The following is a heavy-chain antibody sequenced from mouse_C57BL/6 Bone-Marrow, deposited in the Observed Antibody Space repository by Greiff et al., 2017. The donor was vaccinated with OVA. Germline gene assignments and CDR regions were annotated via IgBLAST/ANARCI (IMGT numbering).Heavy chain of an antibody. V-gene: IGHV5-16*01. J-gene: IGHJ4*01. CDR3: ARVYYAMDY. Sequence: EVKLMESEGGLVQPGSSMKLSCTASGFTFSDYYMAWVRQVPEKGLEWVANINYDGSSTYYLDSLKSRFIISRDNAKNILYLQMSSLKSEDTATDYCARVYYAMDYWGQGTSVTVSS. CDR1: GFTFSDYY. CDR2: INYDGSST.